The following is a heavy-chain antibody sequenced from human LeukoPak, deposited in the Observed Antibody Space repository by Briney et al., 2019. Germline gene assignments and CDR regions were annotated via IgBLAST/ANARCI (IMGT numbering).Heavy chain of an antibody. CDR3: ARQGGDYVVDAFDI. Sequence: SGTLSLTCAVSGYSISSGYYWGWIRQPPGKGLEWIGSIYHSGSTYYNPSLKSRVTISADTSKNQFSLKLSSVTVADTAVYYCARQGGDYVVDAFDIWGQGTMVTVSS. D-gene: IGHD4-17*01. J-gene: IGHJ3*02. CDR2: IYHSGST. CDR1: GYSISSGYY. V-gene: IGHV4-38-2*01.